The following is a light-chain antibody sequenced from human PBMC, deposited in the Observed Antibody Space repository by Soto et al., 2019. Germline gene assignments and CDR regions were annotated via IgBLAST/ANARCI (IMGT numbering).Light chain of an antibody. CDR1: SSDVGGYNY. J-gene: IGLJ2*01. CDR3: SSYTISSTLV. CDR2: DVS. V-gene: IGLV2-14*01. Sequence: QSALTQPASVSGSPGQSITISCTGTSSDVGGYNYVSWYQQHPGKAPKLMIYDVSNRPSGVSNRFSGSKSGNTASLTISGLQAEDEADYYCSSYTISSTLVCGGGTKLTVL.